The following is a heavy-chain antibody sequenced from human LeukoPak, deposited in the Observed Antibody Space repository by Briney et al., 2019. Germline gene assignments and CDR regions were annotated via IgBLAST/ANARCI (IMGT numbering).Heavy chain of an antibody. V-gene: IGHV4-34*01. Sequence: SETLSLTCAVYGGSFSGYYWSWLRQPPGKGLEWIGEINHSGSTNYNPSLKSRVTISVDTSKNQFSLKLSSVTAADTAVYYCARGPYSGSYYRRNWFDPWGQGTLVTVSS. J-gene: IGHJ5*02. CDR2: INHSGST. CDR1: GGSFSGYY. CDR3: ARGPYSGSYYRRNWFDP. D-gene: IGHD1-26*01.